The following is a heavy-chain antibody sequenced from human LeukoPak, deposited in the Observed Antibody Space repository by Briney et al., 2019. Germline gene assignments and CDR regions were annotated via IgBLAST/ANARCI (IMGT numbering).Heavy chain of an antibody. J-gene: IGHJ4*02. CDR1: GGTFSSYA. D-gene: IGHD2-2*01. CDR2: IIPIFGTA. V-gene: IGHV1-69*05. Sequence: ASVTVSCKASGGTFSSYAISWVRQAPGQGLEWMGGIIPIFGTANYAQKFQGRVTITTDESTSTAYMELSSLRSEDTAVYYCARDETVSGDIVVVPAALWGQGTLVTVSS. CDR3: ARDETVSGDIVVVPAAL.